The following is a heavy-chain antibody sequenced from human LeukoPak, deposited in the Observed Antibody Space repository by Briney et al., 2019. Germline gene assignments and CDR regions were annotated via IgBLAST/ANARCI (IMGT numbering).Heavy chain of an antibody. CDR3: ARDAVDTANAV. D-gene: IGHD5-18*01. CDR2: ITENGDDT. J-gene: IGHJ6*02. Sequence: GGSLRLSCAASGFTTFSNYAMRWARQAPGKGLEWVSTITENGDDTYYADSVKGRFTISRDNAKNTLYLQMNSLRAEDTAVYYCARDAVDTANAVWGQGTTVTVSS. CDR1: GFTTFSNYA. V-gene: IGHV3-23*01.